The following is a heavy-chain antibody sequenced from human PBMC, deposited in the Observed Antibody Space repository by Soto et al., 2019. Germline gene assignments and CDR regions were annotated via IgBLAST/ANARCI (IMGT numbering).Heavy chain of an antibody. CDR3: NELRSFDSGPEYFDY. Sequence: PGGSLRLSCAASGFTFSNAWMSWVRQAPGKGLEWVGRIKSKTDGGTTDYAAPVKGRFTISRDDSKNTLYLQMNSLKTEDTAVYYCNELRSFDSGPEYFDYWGQGTLVTVSS. V-gene: IGHV3-15*01. CDR2: IKSKTDGGTT. CDR1: GFTFSNAW. D-gene: IGHD3-9*01. J-gene: IGHJ4*02.